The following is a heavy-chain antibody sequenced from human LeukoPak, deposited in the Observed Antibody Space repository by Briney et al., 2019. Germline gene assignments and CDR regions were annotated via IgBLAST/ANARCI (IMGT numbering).Heavy chain of an antibody. Sequence: GGTLGLSCAASGFTVSSNYMSWVRQAPGKGLEWVSVIYSGGSTYYAGSVKGRFTISRDNSKNTLYLQMNSLRAEDTAVYYCARDLACSSTSCYPHFDYWGQGTLVTVSS. CDR2: IYSGGST. J-gene: IGHJ4*02. D-gene: IGHD2-2*01. CDR3: ARDLACSSTSCYPHFDY. CDR1: GFTVSSNY. V-gene: IGHV3-66*02.